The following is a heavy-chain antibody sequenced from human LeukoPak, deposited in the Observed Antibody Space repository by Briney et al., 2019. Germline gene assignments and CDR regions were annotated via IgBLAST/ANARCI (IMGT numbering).Heavy chain of an antibody. J-gene: IGHJ4*02. CDR3: ARDDYRSGSYSRDY. CDR2: MKPSTGAT. CDR1: GYTFTGYD. V-gene: IGHV1-2*02. D-gene: IGHD3-10*01. Sequence: ASVKVSCKPSGYTFTGYDIHWVRQAPGQGLQWMGWMKPSTGATNYAQEFQGRVTMTRDTSVGTAHMELSRLTPDDTALYYCARDDYRSGSYSRDYWRQGTLVTVSP.